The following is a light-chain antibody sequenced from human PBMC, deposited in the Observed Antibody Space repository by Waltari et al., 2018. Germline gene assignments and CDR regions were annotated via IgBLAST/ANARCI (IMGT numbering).Light chain of an antibody. CDR2: LGS. V-gene: IGKV2-28*01. J-gene: IGKJ1*01. Sequence: DIVVTQSPLSLPVTPGEPASISCRPSQSLLHRNGKNYLDWYLQKPGKPPQLLIYLGSNRASGVPDRFSGSGSGTDFTLRISRVEAEDVGVYYCMQSLQTLWTFGPGTKVEIK. CDR3: MQSLQTLWT. CDR1: QSLLHRNGKNY.